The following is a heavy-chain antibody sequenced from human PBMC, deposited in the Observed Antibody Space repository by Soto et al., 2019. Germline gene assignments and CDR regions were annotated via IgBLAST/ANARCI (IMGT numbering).Heavy chain of an antibody. V-gene: IGHV3-48*03. CDR2: IRGSSNNI. CDR1: GFNLTNYE. CDR3: AAEALCGADCYFFEY. J-gene: IGHJ4*02. Sequence: EVKLLETGGGSVQPGGSLRLSCAVSGFNLTNYEMNWVRQVPGKGLEWISKIRGSSNNIYYADSVKGRFTISRDNANNLLFLQMNSLRAEDTAFYYCAAEALCGADCYFFEYWGQGTLVTVSS. D-gene: IGHD2-21*02.